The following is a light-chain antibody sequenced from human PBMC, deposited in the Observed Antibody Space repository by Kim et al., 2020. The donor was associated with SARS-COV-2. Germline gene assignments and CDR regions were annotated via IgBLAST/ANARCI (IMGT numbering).Light chain of an antibody. J-gene: IGKJ1*01. CDR2: KAS. Sequence: ASVGDRVTITCLASQSISNWLAWFQQKPGKAPKLLISKASTLESGVPSRFSGRGSWTEFNLTISGLQPNDFATYYCQQYNSESVTFGQGTKVEVK. CDR3: QQYNSESVT. V-gene: IGKV1-5*03. CDR1: QSISNW.